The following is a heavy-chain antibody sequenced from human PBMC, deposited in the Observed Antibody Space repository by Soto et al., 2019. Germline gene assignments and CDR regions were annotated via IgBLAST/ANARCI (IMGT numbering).Heavy chain of an antibody. CDR1: GFTFNNYA. D-gene: IGHD1-1*01. J-gene: IGHJ4*02. Sequence: EVQLLESGGGLVQPGGSLRLSCAASGFTFNNYAMTWVRQAPGKGLEWVSAISGSGGRTYYTDSVKGRFTISRDNSKNTLYLQMNSLRAEDTAVYYCAKGPLGVERPNYYSDYWGPGTLVTVSS. V-gene: IGHV3-23*01. CDR3: AKGPLGVERPNYYSDY. CDR2: ISGSGGRT.